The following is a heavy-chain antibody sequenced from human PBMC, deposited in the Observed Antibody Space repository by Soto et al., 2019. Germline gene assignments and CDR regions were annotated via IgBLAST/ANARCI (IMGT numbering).Heavy chain of an antibody. V-gene: IGHV1-18*01. CDR1: GYTFTSYG. Sequence: ASVKVSCKASGYTFTSYGISWVRQAPGQGLEWMGWISAYNGNTNYAQKLQGRVTMTTDTSTSTAYMELRSLRSDDTAVYCCARDPYCGGDCYSDAFDIWGQGTMVTVSS. D-gene: IGHD2-21*02. CDR3: ARDPYCGGDCYSDAFDI. CDR2: ISAYNGNT. J-gene: IGHJ3*02.